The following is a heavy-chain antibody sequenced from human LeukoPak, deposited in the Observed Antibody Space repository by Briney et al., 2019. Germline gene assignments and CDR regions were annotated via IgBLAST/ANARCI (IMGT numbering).Heavy chain of an antibody. CDR1: GFTFSSYG. D-gene: IGHD3-22*01. V-gene: IGHV3-30*02. CDR3: AKVPYDSSGYDY. J-gene: IGHJ4*02. CDR2: IRYDGSNK. Sequence: GGSLRLSCGASGFTFSSYGMHWVRQAPGKGLEWVAFIRYDGSNKYYADSVKGRFTISRDNSKNTLYLQMNSLRAEDTAVYYCAKVPYDSSGYDYWGQGTPVTVSS.